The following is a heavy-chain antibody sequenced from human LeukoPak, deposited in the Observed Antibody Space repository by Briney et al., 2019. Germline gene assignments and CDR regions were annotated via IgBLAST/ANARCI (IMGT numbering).Heavy chain of an antibody. CDR3: ARYGYSSSSLDY. V-gene: IGHV4-30-2*01. CDR2: IYHSGST. D-gene: IGHD6-6*01. J-gene: IGHJ4*02. CDR1: GGSISSGGYY. Sequence: SETLSLTCTVSGGSISSGGYYWGWIRQPPGKGLEWIGYIYHSGSTYYNPSLKSRVTISVNRSKNQFSLKLSSVTAADTAVYYCARYGYSSSSLDYWGQGTLVTVSS.